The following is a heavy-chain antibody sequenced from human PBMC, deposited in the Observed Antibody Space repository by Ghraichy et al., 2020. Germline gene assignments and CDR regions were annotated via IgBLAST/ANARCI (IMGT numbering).Heavy chain of an antibody. CDR2: ISGSGTRT. Sequence: GGSLRLSCAASGFPFSNSAMTWVRQAAGEGLEWVSSISGSGTRTYYGDSVRGRFSISRDNAKGTVYLQMDSLTVEDTALYFCGKDKQVVPASIESWGQGVLVTVSS. D-gene: IGHD2-2*01. CDR1: GFPFSNSA. J-gene: IGHJ4*02. V-gene: IGHV3-23*01. CDR3: GKDKQVVPASIES.